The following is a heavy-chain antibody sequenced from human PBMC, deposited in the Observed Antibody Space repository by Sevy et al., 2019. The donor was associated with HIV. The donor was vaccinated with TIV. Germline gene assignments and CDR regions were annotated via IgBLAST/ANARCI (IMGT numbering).Heavy chain of an antibody. CDR2: VSGSGGST. CDR3: GREMISMVPGVPDAFDI. V-gene: IGHV3-23*01. CDR1: GFTFNSYA. Sequence: GGSLRLSCVASGFTFNSYAMSWVRQAPGKGLQWVSVVSGSGGSTYYADSVEGRFTISRDNSKNTMYLQMNSLRAEDTAVYYCGREMISMVPGVPDAFDIWGQGTMVTVSS. J-gene: IGHJ3*02. D-gene: IGHD3-10*01.